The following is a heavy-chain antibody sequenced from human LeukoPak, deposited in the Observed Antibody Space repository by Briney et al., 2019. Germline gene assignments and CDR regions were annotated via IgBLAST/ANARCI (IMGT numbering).Heavy chain of an antibody. D-gene: IGHD7-27*01. CDR3: ARGPPNWGYDY. J-gene: IGHJ4*02. CDR2: INPSGGST. V-gene: IGHV1-46*01. Sequence: ASVKVSCKASGYTFTSYYMHWVRQAPGQGLEWMGIINPSGGSTSYAQKFQDRVTMTRNTSMSTAYMELGSLRSDDTAVYYCARGPPNWGYDYWGPGTLVTVSS. CDR1: GYTFTSYY.